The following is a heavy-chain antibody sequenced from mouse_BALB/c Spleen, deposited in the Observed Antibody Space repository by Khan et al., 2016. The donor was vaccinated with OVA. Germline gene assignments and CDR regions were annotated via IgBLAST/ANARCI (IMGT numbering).Heavy chain of an antibody. CDR1: GFSLTNYG. J-gene: IGHJ2*01. Sequence: VQLQQSGPGLVAPSQSLSITCTVSGFSLTNYGVHWVRQPPGKGLEWLGIIWAGGSTNYNSALMYRLSISKDNSRSQVFLKMNSLQTDDTAMYFCARNRESDYFDYWGQGTTLTVSS. V-gene: IGHV2-9*02. CDR2: IWAGGST. CDR3: ARNRESDYFDY.